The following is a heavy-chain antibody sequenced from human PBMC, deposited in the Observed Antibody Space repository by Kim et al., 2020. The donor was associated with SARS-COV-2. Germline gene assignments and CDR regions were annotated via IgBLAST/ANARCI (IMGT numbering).Heavy chain of an antibody. CDR1: GFTFSSYS. Sequence: GGSLRLSCAASGFTFSSYSMNWVRQAPGKGLEWVSSISSSSSYIYYADSVKGRFTISRDNAKNSLYLQMNSLRAEDTAVYYCARAGDGYNLGDYYYGMDVWGQGTTVTVSS. CDR3: ARAGDGYNLGDYYYGMDV. V-gene: IGHV3-21*01. J-gene: IGHJ6*02. D-gene: IGHD5-12*01. CDR2: ISSSSSYI.